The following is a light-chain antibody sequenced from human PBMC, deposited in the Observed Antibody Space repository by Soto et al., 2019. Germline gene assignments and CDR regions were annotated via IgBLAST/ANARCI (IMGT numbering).Light chain of an antibody. CDR1: QSVGSG. Sequence: EIVMTKSPATLSVSPGERATLSCRASQSVGSGLSWYQQKPDQAPRLLIYGASTRATGIPDRFSGSGSETEFTLTISSLQSEDFAVYYGQEYNNWPPITFGQGTRLEI. J-gene: IGKJ5*01. CDR3: QEYNNWPPIT. CDR2: GAS. V-gene: IGKV3-15*01.